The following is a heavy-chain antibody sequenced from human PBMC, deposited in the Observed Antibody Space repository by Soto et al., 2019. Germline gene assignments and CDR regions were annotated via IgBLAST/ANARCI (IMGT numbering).Heavy chain of an antibody. Sequence: GGSLRLSCAASGFTFSSYDMHWVRQATGKGLEWVANIKQDGSEKYYVDSVKGRFTISRDNAKNSLYLQMNSLRAEDTAVYYCARKDYDFWSGYYRGAYYYYMDVWGKGTTVTVSS. CDR1: GFTFSSYD. D-gene: IGHD3-3*01. J-gene: IGHJ6*03. V-gene: IGHV3-7*01. CDR2: IKQDGSEK. CDR3: ARKDYDFWSGYYRGAYYYYMDV.